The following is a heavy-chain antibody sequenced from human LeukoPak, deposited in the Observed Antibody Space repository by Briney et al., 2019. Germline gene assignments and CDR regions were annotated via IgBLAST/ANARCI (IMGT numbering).Heavy chain of an antibody. Sequence: SETLSLTCTVSGASISSHYWSWIRQPPGKGLEWIGHIYTSGSTNYNPSLKSRVTMSVDTSKNQFSLKLSSVTAADTAVYYCARDSSGWYVSYFDYWGQGTLVTVSS. V-gene: IGHV4-4*07. CDR3: ARDSSGWYVSYFDY. CDR2: IYTSGST. D-gene: IGHD6-19*01. J-gene: IGHJ4*02. CDR1: GASISSHY.